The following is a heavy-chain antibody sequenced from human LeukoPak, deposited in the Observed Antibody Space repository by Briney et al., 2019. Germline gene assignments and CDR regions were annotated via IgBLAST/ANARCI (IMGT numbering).Heavy chain of an antibody. J-gene: IGHJ6*02. V-gene: IGHV4-59*08. CDR1: GGSISSYY. CDR2: IYYSGST. CDR3: ARRSPLKKGLRSSWYSYYYGMDV. Sequence: SETLSLTCTVSGGSISSYYWSWIRQPPGKGLEWIGYIYYSGSTNYNPSLKSRVTISVDTSKNQFSLKLSSVTAADTAVYYCARRSPLKKGLRSSWYSYYYGMDVWGQGTTVTVSS. D-gene: IGHD6-13*01.